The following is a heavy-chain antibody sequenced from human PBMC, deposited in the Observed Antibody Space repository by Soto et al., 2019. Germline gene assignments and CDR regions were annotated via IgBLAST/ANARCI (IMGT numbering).Heavy chain of an antibody. CDR2: INSGGDTT. J-gene: IGHJ4*02. CDR1: GFTFASYT. Sequence: EVQLLESGGGMVQPGVSLRLSCAASGFTFASYTMTWLHQTPGKGLEWVSTINSGGDTTYYSDSVKGRSTISRDSPKNTLFLLMSSLRAEDSAVYYCGQPVRPPALLDVYFGYWGQGTLVTVSS. V-gene: IGHV3-23*01. D-gene: IGHD2-2*01. CDR3: GQPVRPPALLDVYFGY.